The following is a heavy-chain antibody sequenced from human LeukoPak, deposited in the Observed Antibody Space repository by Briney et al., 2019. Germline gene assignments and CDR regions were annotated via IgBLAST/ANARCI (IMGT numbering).Heavy chain of an antibody. D-gene: IGHD2-15*01. V-gene: IGHV3-48*03. CDR1: GFTFSNYE. CDR3: ARERMMGYNRFDP. Sequence: PGGSLRLSCAASGFTFSNYEMNWVRQAPGKGLEWVSYISSSGSTIYYADSVKGRFTISRDNAKNSLYLQMNSLRAEDTAVYYCARERMMGYNRFDPWGQGTLVTVSS. CDR2: ISSSGSTI. J-gene: IGHJ5*02.